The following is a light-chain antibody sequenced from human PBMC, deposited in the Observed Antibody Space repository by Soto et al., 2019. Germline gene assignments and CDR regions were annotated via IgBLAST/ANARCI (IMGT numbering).Light chain of an antibody. V-gene: IGKV3-15*01. CDR2: GAS. Sequence: EIVMTQSPATLSVSPGGRATLSCRASQSISDTLAWYQQKPGQAPRLLIHGASTRAPGFPARFSGSGSGTDFTLTISSLQSEDFAVYYCQQYNNWPWTFGQGTRWTTN. CDR3: QQYNNWPWT. J-gene: IGKJ1*01. CDR1: QSISDT.